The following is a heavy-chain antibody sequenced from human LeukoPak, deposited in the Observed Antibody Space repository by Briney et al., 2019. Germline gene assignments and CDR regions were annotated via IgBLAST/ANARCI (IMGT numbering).Heavy chain of an antibody. CDR3: ARTYYFDSSGYYLVSWYFDL. D-gene: IGHD3-22*01. J-gene: IGHJ2*01. Sequence: GGSLRLSCAASGFTFGTYSMNWVRQAPGKGLEWVSFISYSSRYMDYADSVKGRFTISRDNAKNSLYLQMNSLRAEDMAVYYCARTYYFDSSGYYLVSWYFDLWGRGTLVTVSS. CDR2: ISYSSRYM. CDR1: GFTFGTYS. V-gene: IGHV3-21*01.